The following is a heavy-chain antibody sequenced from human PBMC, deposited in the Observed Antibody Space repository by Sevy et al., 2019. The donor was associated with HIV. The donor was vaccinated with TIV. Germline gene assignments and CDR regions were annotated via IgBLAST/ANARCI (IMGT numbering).Heavy chain of an antibody. D-gene: IGHD2-8*02. J-gene: IGHJ4*02. CDR2: INSKSGAT. V-gene: IGHV1-2*02. Sequence: ASVKVSCKASGHTSSDYYIQWVRQAPGQGLEWMGWINSKSGATSYPQKFQGRVTMTSGTSIRTAYMELSRLRSDDTAVYYCATEYCYDYWGQGTLVTVSS. CDR1: GHTSSDYY. CDR3: ATEYCYDY.